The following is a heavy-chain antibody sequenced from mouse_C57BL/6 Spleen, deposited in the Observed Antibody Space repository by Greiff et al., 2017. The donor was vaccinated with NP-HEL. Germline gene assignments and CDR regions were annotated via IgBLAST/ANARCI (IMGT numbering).Heavy chain of an antibody. Sequence: QVQLQQPGAELVKPGASVKMSCKASGYTFTSYWITWVKQRPGQGLEWIGDIYPGSGSTNYNEKFKSKATLTVDTSSSTAYMQLSSLTSEDSAVYYCARNYGSSSPGYFDVWGTGTTVTVSS. D-gene: IGHD1-1*01. CDR2: IYPGSGST. J-gene: IGHJ1*03. V-gene: IGHV1-55*01. CDR1: GYTFTSYW. CDR3: ARNYGSSSPGYFDV.